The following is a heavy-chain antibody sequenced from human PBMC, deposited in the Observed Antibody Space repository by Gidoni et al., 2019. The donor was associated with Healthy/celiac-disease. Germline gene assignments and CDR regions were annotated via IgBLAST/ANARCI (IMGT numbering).Heavy chain of an antibody. CDR2: IYHSGST. V-gene: IGHV4-38-2*01. J-gene: IGHJ5*02. CDR3: ARAAMIERPIDP. CDR1: GYSISSGYY. D-gene: IGHD3-22*01. Sequence: QVQLQESGPGLLKPSETLSLTCAVSGYSISSGYYWGWIRQPPGKGLEWIGSIYHSGSTYYNPSLKSRVTVSVDTSKNQFSLKLSSVTAADTAVYYCARAAMIERPIDPWGQGTLVTVSS.